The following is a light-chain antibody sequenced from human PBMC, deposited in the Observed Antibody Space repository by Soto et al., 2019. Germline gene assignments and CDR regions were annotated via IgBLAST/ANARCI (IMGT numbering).Light chain of an antibody. V-gene: IGLV1-40*01. CDR3: SSYTSSSTR. CDR1: SSNIGAGYD. Sequence: QSVLTQPPSVSGAPGQRVTISCTGSSSNIGAGYDVHWYQQLPGTAPKLLIYGNNNRPSGVPDRFSGSKSGTSASLAVTGLQAEDEADYYCSSYTSSSTRFGGGTKVTVL. J-gene: IGLJ2*01. CDR2: GNN.